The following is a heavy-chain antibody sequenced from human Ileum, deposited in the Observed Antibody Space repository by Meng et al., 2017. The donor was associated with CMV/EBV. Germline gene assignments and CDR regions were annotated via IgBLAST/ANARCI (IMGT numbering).Heavy chain of an antibody. CDR2: IYTSGST. CDR3: AREGSAVH. CDR1: GTSITGYY. V-gene: IGHV4-4*07. J-gene: IGHJ4*02. D-gene: IGHD6-13*01. Sequence: QWQLQASGPGLVKPSETLALTCTVSGTSITGYYWSWIRQSAAKGLEWIGRIYTSGSTNYNPSLHSRVSMSIDTSKNQFSLKLRSVTAADTAVYYCAREGSAVHWGQGTLVTVSS.